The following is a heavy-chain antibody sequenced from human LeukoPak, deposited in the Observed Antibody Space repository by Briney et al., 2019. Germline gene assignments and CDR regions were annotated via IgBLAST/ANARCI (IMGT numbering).Heavy chain of an antibody. CDR1: GFTFSSYG. CDR2: ISGSGGST. CDR3: AKARTDSSWYGYFDY. D-gene: IGHD6-13*01. V-gene: IGHV3-23*01. J-gene: IGHJ4*02. Sequence: GGSLRLSCAASGFTFSSYGMSWVRQAPGKGLEWVSAISGSGGSTYYADSVKGRFTISRDNSKNTLYLQMSSLRAEDTAVYYCAKARTDSSWYGYFDYWGQGTLVTVSS.